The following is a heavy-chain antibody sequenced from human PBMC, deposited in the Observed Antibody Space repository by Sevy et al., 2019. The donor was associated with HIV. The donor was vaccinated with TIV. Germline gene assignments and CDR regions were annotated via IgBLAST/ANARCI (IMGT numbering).Heavy chain of an antibody. D-gene: IGHD3-22*01. V-gene: IGHV3-33*01. CDR3: ARTGPPGYYYDSSGSDY. J-gene: IGHJ4*02. CDR1: AFTFSSYG. CDR2: IWYDGSNK. Sequence: GGSLRLSCAASAFTFSSYGMHWVRQAPGKGLEWVAVIWYDGSNKYYADSVKGRFTISRDNAKNSLYLQMNSLRAEDTAVYYCARTGPPGYYYDSSGSDYWGQGTLVTVSS.